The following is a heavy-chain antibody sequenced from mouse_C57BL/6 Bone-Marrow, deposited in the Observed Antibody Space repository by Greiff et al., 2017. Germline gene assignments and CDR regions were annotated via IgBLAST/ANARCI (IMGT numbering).Heavy chain of an antibody. CDR3: ARGGDYYAMDY. D-gene: IGHD3-3*01. CDR1: GFTFSSYA. J-gene: IGHJ4*01. Sequence: EVKLVESGGGLVKPGGSLKLSCAASGFTFSSYAMSWVRQTPEKRLEWVATISDGGSYTYYPDNVKGRFTISRDNAKNNLYLQMNHLKSEDTAMYYCARGGDYYAMDYWGQGTSVTVSS. CDR2: ISDGGSYT. V-gene: IGHV5-4*03.